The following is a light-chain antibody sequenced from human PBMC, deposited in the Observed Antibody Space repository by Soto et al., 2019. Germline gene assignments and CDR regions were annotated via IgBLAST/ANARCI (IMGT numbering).Light chain of an antibody. Sequence: DLQMTQSPSSLSATVGDRVTITCRASQTIGKYLNWYQQQPGKVPKLLIYDASYLQSGVPSRFSGSESGTDFTLNISDLRPEDFATYYCQQSFSIPFTFGPGTKVDIK. CDR1: QTIGKY. CDR2: DAS. CDR3: QQSFSIPFT. V-gene: IGKV1-39*01. J-gene: IGKJ3*01.